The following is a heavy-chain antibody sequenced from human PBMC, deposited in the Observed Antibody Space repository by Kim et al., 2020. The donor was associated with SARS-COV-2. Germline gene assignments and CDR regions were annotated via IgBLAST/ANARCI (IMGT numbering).Heavy chain of an antibody. D-gene: IGHD2-15*01. CDR2: ISWNSGSI. Sequence: GGSLRLSCAASGFTFDDYAMHWVRQAPGKGLERVSGISWNSGSIGYADSVKGRFTISRDNAKNSLYLQMNSLRAEDTALYYCAKDIGYGGNLIDYWGQGTLVTVSS. V-gene: IGHV3-9*01. CDR1: GFTFDDYA. CDR3: AKDIGYGGNLIDY. J-gene: IGHJ4*02.